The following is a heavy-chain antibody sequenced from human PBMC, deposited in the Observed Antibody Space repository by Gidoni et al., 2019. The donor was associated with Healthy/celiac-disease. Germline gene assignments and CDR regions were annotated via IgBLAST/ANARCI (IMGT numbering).Heavy chain of an antibody. CDR3: ARTMVRGVIALWYFDL. Sequence: EVQLVQSGAEVKKPGESLRISCKGSVYSFTSYWISWVRQMPGKGLEWMGRIDPSDSYTNYSPSFQGHVTISADKSISTAYLQWSSLKASDTAMYYCARTMVRGVIALWYFDLWGRGTLVTVSS. J-gene: IGHJ2*01. D-gene: IGHD3-10*01. CDR2: IDPSDSYT. V-gene: IGHV5-10-1*01. CDR1: VYSFTSYW.